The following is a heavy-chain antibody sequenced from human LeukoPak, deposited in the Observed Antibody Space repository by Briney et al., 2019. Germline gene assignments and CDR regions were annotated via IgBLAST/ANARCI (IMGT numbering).Heavy chain of an antibody. CDR3: ARETVPAIAAPRGLNY. D-gene: IGHD6-13*01. Sequence: GASVKVSCKASGFTFTDYYIHWVRQAPGQGPEWMGWINPNSGDTNYAQKFQGRVTMTRDTSNSTAYMELSRLRSDDTAVYYGARETVPAIAAPRGLNYWGQGTLVTVSS. CDR2: INPNSGDT. CDR1: GFTFTDYY. J-gene: IGHJ4*02. V-gene: IGHV1-2*02.